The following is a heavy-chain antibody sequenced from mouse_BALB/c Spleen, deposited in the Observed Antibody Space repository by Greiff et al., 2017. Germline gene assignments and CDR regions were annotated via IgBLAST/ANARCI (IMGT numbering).Heavy chain of an antibody. CDR1: GFTFSSYA. Sequence: EVQLVESGGGLVKPGGSLKLSCAASGFTFSSYAMSWVRQTPEKRLEWVATISSGGSYTYYPDSVKGRFTISRDNAKNTLYLQMSSLRSEDTAMYYCARVYDYDEIFAYWGQGTLVTVSA. CDR3: ARVYDYDEIFAY. D-gene: IGHD2-4*01. CDR2: ISSGGSYT. V-gene: IGHV5-9-3*01. J-gene: IGHJ3*01.